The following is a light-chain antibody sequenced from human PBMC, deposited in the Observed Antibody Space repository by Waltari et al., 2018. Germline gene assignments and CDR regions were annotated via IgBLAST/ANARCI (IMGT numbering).Light chain of an antibody. Sequence: DIVMTQSPLSLPVTPGEPASISCRSSQSPLHRNGYNYLDWYLQKSGQSPQLLMYLGSSRASGVPDRFSGSGSGTDFTLKSSRVEAEDVGVYYCMQALQTPLTFGGGTKVEIK. CDR3: MQALQTPLT. V-gene: IGKV2-28*01. CDR2: LGS. J-gene: IGKJ4*01. CDR1: QSPLHRNGYNY.